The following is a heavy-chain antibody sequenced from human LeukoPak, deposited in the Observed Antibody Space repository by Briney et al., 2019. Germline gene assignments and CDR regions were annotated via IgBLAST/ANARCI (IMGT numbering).Heavy chain of an antibody. Sequence: GGSLRLSCAASGFTFSSDWMHWVRQAPGQGLVWVSRINPAGSSTNYADSVKGRFTISRDNAMNTLYLHLNSLRAEDTAVYYCAGGVRGSYGTDLWGQGTLVTVSS. J-gene: IGHJ5*02. V-gene: IGHV3-74*01. CDR2: INPAGSST. CDR3: AGGVRGSYGTDL. D-gene: IGHD1-26*01. CDR1: GFTFSSDW.